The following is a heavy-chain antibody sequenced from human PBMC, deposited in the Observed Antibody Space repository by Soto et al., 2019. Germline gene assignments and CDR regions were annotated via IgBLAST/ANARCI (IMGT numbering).Heavy chain of an antibody. D-gene: IGHD5-12*01. Sequence: QLQLQESGSGLVKPSQTLSLTCAVSGGSISSGGYSWSWIRQPPGKGLEWIGYIYHSGSTYYNPSLKRRLTISVDRSKNQFSLKLSSVTAADTAVYYCARRRGFPYYYGMDAWGQGTTVTVSS. CDR2: IYHSGST. V-gene: IGHV4-30-2*01. CDR1: GGSISSGGYS. J-gene: IGHJ6*02. CDR3: ARRRGFPYYYGMDA.